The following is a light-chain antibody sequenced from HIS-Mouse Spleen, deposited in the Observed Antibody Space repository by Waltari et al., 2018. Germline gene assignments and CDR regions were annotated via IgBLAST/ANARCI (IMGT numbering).Light chain of an antibody. CDR1: SRDVGRYNL. V-gene: IGLV2-23*01. Sequence: QSALTQPASVSGSPGQSITISCPGTSRDVGRYNLVPWYQQHPGKAPKLMIYEGSKRPSGVSNRFSGSKSGNTASLTISGLQAEDEADYYCCSYAGSSTVVFGGGTKLTVL. CDR2: EGS. J-gene: IGLJ2*01. CDR3: CSYAGSSTVV.